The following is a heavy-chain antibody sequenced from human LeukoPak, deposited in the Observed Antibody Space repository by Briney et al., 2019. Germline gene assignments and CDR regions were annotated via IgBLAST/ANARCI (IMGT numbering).Heavy chain of an antibody. CDR3: AKGPDIVVVPAAMLDP. J-gene: IGHJ5*02. CDR1: GFTFSSYA. V-gene: IGHV3-23*01. D-gene: IGHD2-2*01. CDR2: ISGSGGST. Sequence: GGSLRLSCAASGFTFSSYAMSWVRQAPGKGLEWVSAISGSGGSTYYADSVKGRFTISRDNSKNTLYLQMNSLRAEDTAVYYCAKGPDIVVVPAAMLDPWGQGTLVTVPS.